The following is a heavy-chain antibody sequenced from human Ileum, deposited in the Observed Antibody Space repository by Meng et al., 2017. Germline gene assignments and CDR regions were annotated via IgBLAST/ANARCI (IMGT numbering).Heavy chain of an antibody. J-gene: IGHJ4*02. CDR1: GFTFSSYW. Sequence: GESLKISCVASGFTFSSYWMYWVRQAPGKGLVCVSRINSDGSITTYADSEKGRFTISRDNAKNTLYLQMTSRRAEDTAVYYCARRVPDSSCYHYSHWGQGKLVTVSS. D-gene: IGHD3-22*01. CDR2: INSDGSIT. V-gene: IGHV3-74*01. CDR3: ARRVPDSSCYHYSH.